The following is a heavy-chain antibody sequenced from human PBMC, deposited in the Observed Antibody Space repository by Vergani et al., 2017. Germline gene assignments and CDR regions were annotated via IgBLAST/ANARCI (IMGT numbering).Heavy chain of an antibody. CDR1: GYSIRSPYY. CDR3: AMQIIAKSQAETSDWSDT. Sequence: QGHLKESGPGLVKPWDTLSLTCAVSGYSIRSPYYWTWVRQSPGRGLEWIGTVYHSGGSYFNPSLKRRVDISLDMSTNRFFLQWTSATAADSAVYYCAMQIIAKSQAETSDWSDTCLQGTLVTV. J-gene: IGHJ5*02. CDR2: VYHSGGS. V-gene: IGHV4-38-2*01. D-gene: IGHD3-16*02.